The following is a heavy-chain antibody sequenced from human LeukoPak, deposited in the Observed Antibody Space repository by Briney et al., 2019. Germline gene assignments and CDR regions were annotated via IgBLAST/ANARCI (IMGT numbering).Heavy chain of an antibody. D-gene: IGHD3-10*01. V-gene: IGHV3-20*04. J-gene: IGHJ4*02. CDR2: INWNGGST. CDR1: GFTFDDYG. CDR3: AREFLYEDLVRDPGY. Sequence: GGSLRFSCAASGFTFDDYGMNWVRQAPGEGLVWVSGINWNGGSTGYADSVKGRFTISRDNAKNTLYLQMNSLRAEDTAVYYFAREFLYEDLVRDPGYWAQGTLVTVSS.